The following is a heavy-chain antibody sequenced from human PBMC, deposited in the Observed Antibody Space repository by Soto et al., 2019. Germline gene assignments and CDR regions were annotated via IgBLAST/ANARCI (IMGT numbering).Heavy chain of an antibody. Sequence: QVQLQESGPGLVKPSQTLSLTCTVSGGSISSGGYYWSWIRQHPGKGLEWIGYIYNSGSTYYNPSLKSRVTISVDTSKNQFSLKLSSVTAADTAVYYCARGALEWLLTPIKYGIDVWGQGTTVTVSS. CDR1: GGSISSGGYY. CDR3: ARGALEWLLTPIKYGIDV. CDR2: IYNSGST. D-gene: IGHD3-3*01. J-gene: IGHJ6*02. V-gene: IGHV4-31*03.